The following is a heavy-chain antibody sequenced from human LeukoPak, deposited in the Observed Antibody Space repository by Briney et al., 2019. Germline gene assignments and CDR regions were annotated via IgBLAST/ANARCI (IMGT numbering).Heavy chain of an antibody. Sequence: SETLSLTCTVSGGSVSGSSHFWGWIRQHPAKGLEWIGYIYETGNTSFCSSLQSRLTMSIDTSKNQYSLNLSSVTAADTAVYYCARRGAHFFDYWGLGTLVTVSS. D-gene: IGHD1-26*01. CDR1: GGSVSGSSHF. V-gene: IGHV4-31*03. CDR3: ARRGAHFFDY. J-gene: IGHJ4*02. CDR2: IYETGNT.